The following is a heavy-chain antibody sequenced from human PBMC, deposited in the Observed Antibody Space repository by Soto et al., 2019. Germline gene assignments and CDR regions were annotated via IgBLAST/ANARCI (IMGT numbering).Heavy chain of an antibody. V-gene: IGHV4-39*01. D-gene: IGHD2-15*01. CDR1: GGSISSRGYY. CDR2: IYYSGNT. CDR3: AHCSRLNVFYGMDL. J-gene: IGHJ6*02. Sequence: QLQLQESGPGLVKPSETLSLTCTVSGGSISSRGYYWGWIRQPPGKGLEWIGSIYYSGNTYYKPSLKSRVTMSVDKSKSQFSLELRCVTAADTAVYYCAHCSRLNVFYGMDLWCQGTTVAVSS.